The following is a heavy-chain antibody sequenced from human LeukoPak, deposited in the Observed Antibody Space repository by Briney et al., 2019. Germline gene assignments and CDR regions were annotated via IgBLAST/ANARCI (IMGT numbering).Heavy chain of an antibody. CDR1: GYSFTSYW. D-gene: IGHD3-16*01. Sequence: GESLKISCEGSGYSFTSYWIGWVRQMPGKGLEWMGIIYPGDSDTRYSPSFQGQVTISADKSISTAYLQWSSLKASDTAMYYCASRSRETSFQRRYYYYYMDVWGKGTTVTVSS. CDR3: ASRSRETSFQRRYYYYYMDV. V-gene: IGHV5-51*01. CDR2: IYPGDSDT. J-gene: IGHJ6*03.